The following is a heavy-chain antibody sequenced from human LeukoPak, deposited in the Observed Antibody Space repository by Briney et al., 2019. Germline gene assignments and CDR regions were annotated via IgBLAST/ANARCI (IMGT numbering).Heavy chain of an antibody. J-gene: IGHJ4*02. D-gene: IGHD1-26*01. CDR2: IKSKTDGGTT. Sequence: GGSLRLSCAASGFTFSTYAMSWVRQAPGKGLEWVGRIKSKTDGGTTDYAAPVKGRFTISRDDSKNTLYLQMNSLKTEDTAVYYCTTDPEVGATTLWYFDYWGQGTLVTVSS. V-gene: IGHV3-15*01. CDR1: GFTFSTYA. CDR3: TTDPEVGATTLWYFDY.